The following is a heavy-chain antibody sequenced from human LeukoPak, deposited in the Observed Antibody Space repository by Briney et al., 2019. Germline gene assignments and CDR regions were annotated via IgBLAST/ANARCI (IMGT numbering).Heavy chain of an antibody. CDR1: GGSISSYY. Sequence: SETLSLTCTVSGGSISSYYWSWLRQPPGKGLEWIGYIYNSGSTNYNPSLKSRVTISVDTSKNQFSLKLSSVTSAYTAVYYFARGDFCSGYFGFDPWGQGPLVTVSS. CDR2: IYNSGST. CDR3: ARGDFCSGYFGFDP. J-gene: IGHJ5*02. V-gene: IGHV4-4*09. D-gene: IGHD3-3*01.